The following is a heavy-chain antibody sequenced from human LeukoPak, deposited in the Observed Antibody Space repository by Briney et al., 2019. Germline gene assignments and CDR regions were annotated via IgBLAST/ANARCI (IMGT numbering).Heavy chain of an antibody. CDR2: INTNTGNP. CDR1: GYTFTNYD. CDR3: ARDLGMTAIAPKINYYYYGMDV. Sequence: GASVKVSCKPSGYTFTNYDINWVRQATGQGLEWMGWINTNTGNPTYAQGFTGRFVFSLDTSVSTAYLQISSLKAEDTAVYYCARDLGMTAIAPKINYYYYGMDVWGQGTTDTVSS. D-gene: IGHD7-27*01. J-gene: IGHJ6*02. V-gene: IGHV7-4-1*02.